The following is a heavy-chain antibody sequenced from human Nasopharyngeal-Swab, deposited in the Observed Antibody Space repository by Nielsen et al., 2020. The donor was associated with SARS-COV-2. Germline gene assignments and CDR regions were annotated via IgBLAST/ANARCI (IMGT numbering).Heavy chain of an antibody. V-gene: IGHV3-23*01. CDR3: ATLDYGDYAHYYYMDV. J-gene: IGHJ6*03. D-gene: IGHD4-17*01. CDR2: ISPSGLTT. Sequence: GRQAPGKGQEWVSGISPSGLTTYDADSVKGRFTISRDNANNTLYLQMNSLRAEDTAVYYCATLDYGDYAHYYYMDVWGKGTSVTVSS.